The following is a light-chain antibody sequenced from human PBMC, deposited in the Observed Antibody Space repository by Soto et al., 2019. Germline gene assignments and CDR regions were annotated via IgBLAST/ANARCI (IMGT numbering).Light chain of an antibody. Sequence: EIVMTQSTGTLSVSPGEGATLSCRASQSVSSKLAWYQQKPGQAPRLLIYGASTRATGIPARFSGSGSGTEFPLTISSLQPEDLAVYYCQQYNTWPRAYGQGTKVEIK. V-gene: IGKV3-15*01. J-gene: IGKJ1*01. CDR2: GAS. CDR1: QSVSSK. CDR3: QQYNTWPRA.